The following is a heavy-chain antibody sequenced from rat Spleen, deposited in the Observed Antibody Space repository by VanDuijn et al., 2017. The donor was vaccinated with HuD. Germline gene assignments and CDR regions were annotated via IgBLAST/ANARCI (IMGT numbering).Heavy chain of an antibody. CDR3: APTTEGMGAY. V-gene: IGHV2-77*01. D-gene: IGHD1-11*01. CDR2: IWGDGST. Sequence: QVQMKETGPGLVQTTQTLSVTCTVSGFSLTSYGVHWVRQAPGKGLEWMGIIWGDGSTNYNSALKSRLSISRDTSKSQVFLTMNSLQTDDTAVYYCAPTTEGMGAYWGQGTLVTVSS. J-gene: IGHJ3*01. CDR1: GFSLTSYG.